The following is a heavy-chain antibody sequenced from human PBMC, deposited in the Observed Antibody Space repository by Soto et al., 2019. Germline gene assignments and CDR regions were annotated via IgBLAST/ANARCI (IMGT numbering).Heavy chain of an antibody. D-gene: IGHD3-3*01. Sequence: GGSLRLSCAASGFTFSSYALSCVRQAPGKGLEWFSAISGSGGSTYYADSVKGRFTISRDXXNNTLYLQMNSLRAEDTAVYYCAKRKGEPDVNFWSGYYTTSSDYYYYGMDVWGQGTTVTVSS. CDR1: GFTFSSYA. CDR2: ISGSGGST. J-gene: IGHJ6*02. CDR3: AKRKGEPDVNFWSGYYTTSSDYYYYGMDV. V-gene: IGHV3-23*01.